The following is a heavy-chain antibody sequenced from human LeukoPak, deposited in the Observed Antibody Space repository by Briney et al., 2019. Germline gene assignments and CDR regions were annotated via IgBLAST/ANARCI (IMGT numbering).Heavy chain of an antibody. CDR2: INPNSGGT. J-gene: IGHJ4*02. CDR1: GYTFTGYY. CDR3: ARARGYYDSSGYPYYFDY. Sequence: ASVKVSCKASGYTFTGYYMHWVRQAPGQGLEWMGWINPNSGGTNYAQKFQGRVTMTRDTSISTAYMELSRPRSDDTAVYYCARARGYYDSSGYPYYFDYWGQGTLVTVSS. V-gene: IGHV1-2*02. D-gene: IGHD3-22*01.